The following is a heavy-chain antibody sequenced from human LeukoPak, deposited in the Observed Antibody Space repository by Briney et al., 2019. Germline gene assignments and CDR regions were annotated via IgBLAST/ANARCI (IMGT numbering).Heavy chain of an antibody. J-gene: IGHJ2*01. V-gene: IGHV1-18*01. D-gene: IGHD3-3*01. CDR3: ARVRRPRTTYYDFWSGSFGYFDL. Sequence: ASVKVSCKASGYTFTSYGISWVRQAPGQGLEWMGWISACNGNTNYAQKLQGRVTMTTDTSTSTAYMELRSPRSDDTAVYYCARVRRPRTTYYDFWSGSFGYFDLWGRGTLVTVSS. CDR1: GYTFTSYG. CDR2: ISACNGNT.